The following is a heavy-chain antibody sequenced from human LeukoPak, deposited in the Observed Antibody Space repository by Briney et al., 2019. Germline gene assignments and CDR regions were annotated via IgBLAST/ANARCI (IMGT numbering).Heavy chain of an antibody. V-gene: IGHV3-33*01. J-gene: IGHJ4*02. CDR3: ARGGISRAAAGTVH. Sequence: GGSLGLSCAASGFTFSSYGMHWVRQAPGKGLEWVAVIWYDGSNKYYADSVKGRFTISRDNSKNTLYLQMNSLRAEDTAVYYCARGGISRAAAGTVHWGQGTLVTVSS. CDR1: GFTFSSYG. CDR2: IWYDGSNK. D-gene: IGHD6-13*01.